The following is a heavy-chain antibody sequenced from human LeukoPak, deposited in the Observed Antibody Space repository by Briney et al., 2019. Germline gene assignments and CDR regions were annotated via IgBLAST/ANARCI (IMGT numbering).Heavy chain of an antibody. V-gene: IGHV3-30*04. D-gene: IGHD6-6*01. Sequence: GGSLRLFCAASGLTFSSYAMHWVRQAPGKGLEGVAVISYDGSNKYYADAVRGRFTISRDNAKNSLYLQMSSLRAEDTAVYYCARGSYSSSSTHNWFDPWGQGTLVTVSS. J-gene: IGHJ5*02. CDR1: GLTFSSYA. CDR3: ARGSYSSSSTHNWFDP. CDR2: ISYDGSNK.